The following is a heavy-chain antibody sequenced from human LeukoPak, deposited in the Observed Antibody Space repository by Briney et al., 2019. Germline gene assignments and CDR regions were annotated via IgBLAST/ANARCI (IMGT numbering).Heavy chain of an antibody. Sequence: PGGSLRLSCAASGFTFNNYAMSWVRQAPGKGLEWVSGISGGGARTYYPDSVKGRLTISRDNSKNTLYLQMNSLRAEDTAVYYCAKDSSYYYGSTCYIDYWGQGALVTVSS. CDR3: AKDSSYYYGSTCYIDY. J-gene: IGHJ4*02. CDR2: ISGGGART. CDR1: GFTFNNYA. V-gene: IGHV3-23*01. D-gene: IGHD3-22*01.